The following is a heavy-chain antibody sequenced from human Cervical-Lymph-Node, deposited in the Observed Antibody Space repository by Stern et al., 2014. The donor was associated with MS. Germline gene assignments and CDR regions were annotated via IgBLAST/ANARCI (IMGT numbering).Heavy chain of an antibody. J-gene: IGHJ6*02. CDR2: ISWNSGSI. CDR1: GFTFDAYA. V-gene: IGHV3-9*01. CDR3: AKDITYDIWSPGMDV. Sequence: EVQLVESGGGLVQPGRSLRLSCAASGFTFDAYAKHWVRQPPRTGLEWVSGISWNSGSIGYAASVKGRFTISRDNAKNSLYLQMNSLRAEDTALYYCAKDITYDIWSPGMDVWGQGTTVTVSS. D-gene: IGHD3-3*01.